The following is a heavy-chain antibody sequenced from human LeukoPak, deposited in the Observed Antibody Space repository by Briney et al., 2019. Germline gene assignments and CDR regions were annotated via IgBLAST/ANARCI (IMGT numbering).Heavy chain of an antibody. CDR2: ISADNGFT. J-gene: IGHJ4*02. V-gene: IGHV1-18*01. CDR1: DYXFTSYN. Sequence: ASVKVSCKASDYXFTSYNIDWVRQAPGQGLEWMGWISADNGFTNYAQNLQGRVTMTRDTSTSTAYMELRSLRSDDTAVYYCARDPYYYDSSGYYHLNYYFNYWGQGTLVTVSS. CDR3: ARDPYYYDSSGYYHLNYYFNY. D-gene: IGHD3-22*01.